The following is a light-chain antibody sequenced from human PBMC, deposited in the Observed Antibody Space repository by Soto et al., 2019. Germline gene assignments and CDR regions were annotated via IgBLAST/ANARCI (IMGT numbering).Light chain of an antibody. CDR3: QHYGSSPWT. CDR1: QSVSSNY. V-gene: IGKV3-20*01. CDR2: AAS. Sequence: EIVLTQSPGTLSLSPGERATLPCRASQSVSSNYIAWYQQTPGQAPRFLIFAASVRATGIPDRFGGSGSGTDFTLTISRLEPEDFAVYYCQHYGSSPWTFGQGTKVDIK. J-gene: IGKJ1*01.